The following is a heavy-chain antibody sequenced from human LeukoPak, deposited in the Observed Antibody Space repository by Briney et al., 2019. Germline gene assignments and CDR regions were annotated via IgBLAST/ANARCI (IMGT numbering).Heavy chain of an antibody. CDR2: INHSGST. D-gene: IGHD2-2*01. Sequence: SETLSLTCAGYGGSFSGYYWSWIRQPPGKGLEWIGEINHSGSTNYNPSLKSRVTISVDTSMNQFSLQLSSVTAADTAVYYCARGVKGFVVVPAAIGLAPWGQGTLVTVSS. V-gene: IGHV4-34*01. CDR3: ARGVKGFVVVPAAIGLAP. CDR1: GGSFSGYY. J-gene: IGHJ5*02.